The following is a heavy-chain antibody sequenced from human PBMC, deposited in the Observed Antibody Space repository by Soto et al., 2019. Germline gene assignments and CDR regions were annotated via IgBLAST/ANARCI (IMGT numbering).Heavy chain of an antibody. CDR3: ARVHSGSGDVDLAFDI. D-gene: IGHD7-27*01. CDR2: INPNSGGT. J-gene: IGHJ3*02. Sequence: ASVKVSCKASGYTFTGYYMHWVRQAPGQGLEWMGWINPNSGGTNYAQKFLGWVTMTRDTSISTAYMELSRLRSDDTAVYYCARVHSGSGDVDLAFDIWVQGTMVTVSS. CDR1: GYTFTGYY. V-gene: IGHV1-2*04.